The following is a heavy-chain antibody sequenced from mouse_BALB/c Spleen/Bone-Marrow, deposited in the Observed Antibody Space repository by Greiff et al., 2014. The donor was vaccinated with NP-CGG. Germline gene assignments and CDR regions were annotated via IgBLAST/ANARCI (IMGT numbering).Heavy chain of an antibody. CDR2: ISYDGSN. Sequence: EVQLQQSGPGLVKPSQSLSLTCPVTGYSITSGYYWNWIRQFPGNKLEWMGYISYDGSNNYNPSLKNRISITRDTSKNQFFLKLNSVTTEDTATYYCASYFYYAMDYWGQGTSVTVSS. D-gene: IGHD1-1*01. CDR1: GYSITSGYY. V-gene: IGHV3-6*02. J-gene: IGHJ4*01. CDR3: ASYFYYAMDY.